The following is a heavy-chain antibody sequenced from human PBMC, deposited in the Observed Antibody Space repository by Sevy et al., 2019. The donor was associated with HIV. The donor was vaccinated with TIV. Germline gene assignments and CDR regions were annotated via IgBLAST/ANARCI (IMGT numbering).Heavy chain of an antibody. CDR3: ARDRGEILSSAFDY. CDR1: GFTFSDYR. J-gene: IGHJ4*02. Sequence: GGSLRLSCAASGFTFSDYRMHWVRQAPGKGLEWVAVISYDGRNNKYNADSVKGRFTIYRDNSKNTVYLQMNSLGAEDKAIYYCARDRGEILSSAFDYWGQRTLVTVS. CDR2: ISYDGRNNK. V-gene: IGHV3-30*04. D-gene: IGHD3-3*01.